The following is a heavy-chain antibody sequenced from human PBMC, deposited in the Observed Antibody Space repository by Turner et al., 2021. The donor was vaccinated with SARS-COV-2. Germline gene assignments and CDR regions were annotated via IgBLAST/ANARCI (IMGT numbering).Heavy chain of an antibody. CDR2: INHSGST. J-gene: IGHJ5*02. Sequence: QVQLQQWGAGLLKPSETLSLTGAALGGSFSGYCWTWIRQPPGKGLEWIGEINHSGSTNYNQSLKSRVTISVDTSKNQFSLKLSSVTAADTAVYYCARGHPYIALAVSGFDPWGQGTLVTVSS. V-gene: IGHV4-34*01. CDR1: GGSFSGYC. D-gene: IGHD6-19*01. CDR3: ARGHPYIALAVSGFDP.